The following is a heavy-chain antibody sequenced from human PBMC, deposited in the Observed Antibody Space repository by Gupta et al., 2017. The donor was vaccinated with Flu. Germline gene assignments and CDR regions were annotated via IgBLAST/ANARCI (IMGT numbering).Heavy chain of an antibody. V-gene: IGHV4-59*08. D-gene: IGHD6-19*01. CDR1: GASISSYY. CDR2: LFYSGTT. J-gene: IGHJ4*02. Sequence: QVQLQESGPGLVKPSETLSLSCSVSGASISSYYWSWIRQPPGKGLEWIGHLFYSGTTDYSPSFKSRVIISRDTSKNQFSLKLSSVTAADTAVYYCMGSVAVAGSIDYWGQGALVTVSS. CDR3: MGSVAVAGSIDY.